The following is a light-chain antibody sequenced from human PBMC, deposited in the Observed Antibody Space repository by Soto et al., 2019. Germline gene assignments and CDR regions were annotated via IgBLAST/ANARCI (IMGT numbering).Light chain of an antibody. CDR2: DVN. V-gene: IGLV2-8*01. Sequence: QSVLTQPPSASGSPGQSVTISCTGTPSDVGGSNSVSWYQQHPGKPPNLMIYDVNKRPSGVPDRFSGSKSGNTASLTVSGLQAADEAYYFCSSYAPSDVVFGGGTKVTVL. J-gene: IGLJ2*01. CDR1: PSDVGGSNS. CDR3: SSYAPSDVV.